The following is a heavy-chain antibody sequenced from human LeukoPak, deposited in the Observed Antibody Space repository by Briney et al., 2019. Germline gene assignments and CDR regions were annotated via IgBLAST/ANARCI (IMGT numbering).Heavy chain of an antibody. Sequence: GGSLRLSCAASGFTFSSYAISWVRQAPGKGLEWVSAISGSGGSTYYADSVKGRFTISRDNSKNTLYLQMNSLRAEDTAVYYCARIRNGFNNDYWGQGTLVTVSS. CDR2: ISGSGGST. V-gene: IGHV3-23*01. J-gene: IGHJ4*02. CDR3: ARIRNGFNNDY. CDR1: GFTFSSYA. D-gene: IGHD5-24*01.